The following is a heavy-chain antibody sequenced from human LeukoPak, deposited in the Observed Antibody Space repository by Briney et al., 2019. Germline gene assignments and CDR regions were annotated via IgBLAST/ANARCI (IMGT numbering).Heavy chain of an antibody. D-gene: IGHD3-3*01. CDR2: IYSGGST. V-gene: IGHV3-66*02. Sequence: PGGSLRLSCAASGFTVSSNYMSWVRQAPGKGLEGVSVIYSGGSTYYADSVKGRFTISRGNSKNTLYLQMNSLRAEDTAVYYCARDFLGRYDFWSVKHYYYMDVWGKGTTVTVSS. CDR1: GFTVSSNY. CDR3: ARDFLGRYDFWSVKHYYYMDV. J-gene: IGHJ6*03.